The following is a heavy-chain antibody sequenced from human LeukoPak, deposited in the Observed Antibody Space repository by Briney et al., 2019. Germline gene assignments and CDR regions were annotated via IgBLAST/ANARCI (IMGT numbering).Heavy chain of an antibody. CDR2: IYSGGST. CDR1: GFTVNNNY. V-gene: IGHV3-53*01. J-gene: IGHJ4*02. CDR3: ARSLYSSGWSVGY. D-gene: IGHD6-19*01. Sequence: GGSLRLSCAASGFTVNNNYMSWVRQAPGRGLEWVSVIYSGGSTYYADSVKGRFTISRDNSKNTLYLQMNSLRAEDTAVYYCARSLYSSGWSVGYWGQGTLVTVSS.